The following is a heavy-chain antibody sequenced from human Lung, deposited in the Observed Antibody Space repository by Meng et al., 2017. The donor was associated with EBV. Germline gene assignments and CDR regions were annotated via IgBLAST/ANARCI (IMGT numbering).Heavy chain of an antibody. CDR3: ARLTGTGWFDP. D-gene: IGHD1-7*01. J-gene: IGHJ5*02. Sequence: VQCVESGGGLVKPGESLRLSCAASGSIFSDYNMNWLRQAPGKGLEWVSSISSGNSYIYYADSVKGRFSISRDNAKNSLSLQMNSLRADDTAVYYCARLTGTGWFDPWGQGTLVTVSS. V-gene: IGHV3-21*02. CDR1: GSIFSDYN. CDR2: ISSGNSYI.